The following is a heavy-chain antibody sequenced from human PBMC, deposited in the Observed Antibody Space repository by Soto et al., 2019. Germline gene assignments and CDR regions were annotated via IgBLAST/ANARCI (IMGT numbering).Heavy chain of an antibody. V-gene: IGHV3-33*01. CDR3: ARDLTIFGVAPDAFDI. D-gene: IGHD3-3*01. CDR1: GFTFSSYG. J-gene: IGHJ3*02. CDR2: IWYDGSNK. Sequence: GGSLRLSCAASGFTFSSYGMHWVRQAPGKGLEWVAVIWYDGSNKYYADSVKGRFAISRDNSKNTLYLQMNSLRAEDTAVYYCARDLTIFGVAPDAFDIWGQGTMVTVSS.